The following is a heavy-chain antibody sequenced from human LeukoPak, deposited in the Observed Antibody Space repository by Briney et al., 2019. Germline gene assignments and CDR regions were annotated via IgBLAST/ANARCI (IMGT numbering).Heavy chain of an antibody. V-gene: IGHV4-61*02. CDR3: ARTTVDYYYGMDV. CDR1: GGSISSGSYY. J-gene: IGHJ6*02. D-gene: IGHD4-23*01. CDR2: IYTSGST. Sequence: SETLSLTCTVSGGSISSGSYYWSWIRQPAGKGLEWIGRIYTSGSTNYNPPLKSRVTISVDTSKNQYSLKLSSVTAADTAVYYCARTTVDYYYGMDVWGQGTTVTVSS.